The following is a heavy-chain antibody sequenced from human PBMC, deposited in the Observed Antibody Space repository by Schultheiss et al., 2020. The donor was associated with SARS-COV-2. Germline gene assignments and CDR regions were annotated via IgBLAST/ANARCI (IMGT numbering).Heavy chain of an antibody. D-gene: IGHD5-12*01. CDR1: GGSFSGYY. V-gene: IGHV4-59*01. CDR3: ARDWVATDAFDI. J-gene: IGHJ3*02. Sequence: SQTLSLTCAVYGGSFSGYYWSWIRQPPGKGLEWIGSISYSGNTNYNPSLKSRVTMSIDTSKNQFSLKVSSVTAADTAVYYCARDWVATDAFDIWGQGTMVTVSS. CDR2: ISYSGNT.